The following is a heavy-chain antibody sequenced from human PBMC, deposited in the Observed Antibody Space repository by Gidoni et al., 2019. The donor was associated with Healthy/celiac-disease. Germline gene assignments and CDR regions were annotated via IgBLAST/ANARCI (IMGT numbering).Heavy chain of an antibody. D-gene: IGHD4-17*01. J-gene: IGHJ6*02. CDR1: GGTFSSYA. CDR3: ARETLGTYGGNSPYYYYGMDV. Sequence: QVQLVQSGAEVKKPGSSVKVSCKASGGTFSSYAISWVRQAPGQGLEWMGGIIPIFGTAHYAQKFQGRVTITADESTSTAYMELSSLRSEDTAVYYCARETLGTYGGNSPYYYYGMDVWGQGTTVTVSS. CDR2: IIPIFGTA. V-gene: IGHV1-69*01.